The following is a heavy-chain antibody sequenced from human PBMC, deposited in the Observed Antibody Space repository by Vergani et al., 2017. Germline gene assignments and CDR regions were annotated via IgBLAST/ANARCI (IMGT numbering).Heavy chain of an antibody. V-gene: IGHV3-30*03. CDR1: GFTFSSYG. D-gene: IGHD3-10*01. CDR2: ISYDGSNK. Sequence: QVQLVESGGGVDQPGRSLRLSCAASGFTFSSYGMHWVRQAPGKGLEWVAVISYDGSNKYYADSVKGRFTISRDNSKNTLYLQMNSLRAEDTAVYYCATDGSGSYYTDGWGQGTLVTVSS. J-gene: IGHJ4*02. CDR3: ATDGSGSYYTDG.